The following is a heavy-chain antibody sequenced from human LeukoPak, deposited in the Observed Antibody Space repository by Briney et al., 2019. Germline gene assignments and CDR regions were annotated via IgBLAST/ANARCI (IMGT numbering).Heavy chain of an antibody. J-gene: IGHJ6*03. CDR3: AREITWHMDV. CDR1: GGSISSSSYY. V-gene: IGHV4-39*07. CDR2: IYYSGSS. Sequence: PSETLPLTCTVSGGSISSSSYYWAWIRQPPGEGLELIGGIYYSGSSYYTPSHKSRVTISADTSKNQFCLQLSPVTAADTAVYYCAREITWHMDVWGKGTTVTVSS. D-gene: IGHD1-14*01.